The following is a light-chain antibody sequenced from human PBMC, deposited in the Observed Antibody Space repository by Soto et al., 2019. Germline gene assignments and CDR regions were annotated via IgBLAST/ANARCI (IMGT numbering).Light chain of an antibody. J-gene: IGLJ2*01. CDR1: SSDVGKYNL. Sequence: QSALTQPASVSGSPGQSVTISCTGTSSDVGKYNLVSWYQQHPGKAPKLMIYEATKRPSGVSNRFSGSKSGNTASLTISGLQAEDEADYYCSSHAGRGTVVFGGGTKVTVL. CDR3: SSHAGRGTVV. CDR2: EAT. V-gene: IGLV2-23*01.